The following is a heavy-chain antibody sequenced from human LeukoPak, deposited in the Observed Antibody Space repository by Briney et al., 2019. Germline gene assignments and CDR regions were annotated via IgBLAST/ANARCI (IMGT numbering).Heavy chain of an antibody. CDR2: ISGSGGST. CDR3: ARGIVGYFDY. J-gene: IGHJ4*02. CDR1: GFTFSSYA. V-gene: IGHV3-23*01. D-gene: IGHD2-15*01. Sequence: GALRLSCAASGFTFSSYAVSWVRQAPGKGLEWVSAISGSGGSTYYADSVKGRFTISRDNSKNTLYLQMNSLRAEDTAVYYCARGIVGYFDYWGQGTLVTVSS.